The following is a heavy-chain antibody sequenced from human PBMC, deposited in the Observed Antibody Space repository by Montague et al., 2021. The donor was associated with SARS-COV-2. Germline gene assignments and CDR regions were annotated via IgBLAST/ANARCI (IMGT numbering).Heavy chain of an antibody. V-gene: IGHV4-39*01. CDR1: VGSISSSSYY. CDR2: IYYSGST. CDR3: ARRGSSVWGVTVSAELDY. J-gene: IGHJ4*02. D-gene: IGHD3-10*01. Sequence: SETLSLTCTVSVGSISSSSYYWGWIPQPPGKVLEWIGSIYYSGSTYYNPSLKSRVTISVDTSKNQFSLKLSSVTAADTAVYYCARRGSSVWGVTVSAELDYWGQGILVIVSS.